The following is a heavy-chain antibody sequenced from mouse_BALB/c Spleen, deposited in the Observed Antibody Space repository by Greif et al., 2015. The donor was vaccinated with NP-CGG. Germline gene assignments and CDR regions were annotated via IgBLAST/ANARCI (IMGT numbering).Heavy chain of an antibody. V-gene: IGHV1S81*02. CDR2: INPSNGRT. CDR1: GYTFTSYW. CDR3: ARYYYAMDY. Sequence: VQLQQSGAELVKPGASVKLSCKASGYTFTSYWMHWVKQRPGQGLEWIGEINPSNGRTNYNEKFKSKATLTVDKSSSTAYMQLSSLTSEDSAVYYCARYYYAMDYWGQGTSVTVPS. J-gene: IGHJ4*01.